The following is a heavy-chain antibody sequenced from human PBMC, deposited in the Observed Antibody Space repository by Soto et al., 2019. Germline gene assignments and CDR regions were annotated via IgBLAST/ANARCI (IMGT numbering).Heavy chain of an antibody. D-gene: IGHD2-21*02. CDR2: INHSGST. Sequence: QVQLQQWGAGLLKPSETLSLTCAVYGGSFSGYYWSWIRQPPGKGLEWIGEINHSGSTNYNPSLKSRVTISVDTSKNQFSLKLSSVTAEDTAVYYCARGLVTAIRYYYYYGMDVWGQGTTVTVSS. CDR3: ARGLVTAIRYYYYYGMDV. J-gene: IGHJ6*02. CDR1: GGSFSGYY. V-gene: IGHV4-34*01.